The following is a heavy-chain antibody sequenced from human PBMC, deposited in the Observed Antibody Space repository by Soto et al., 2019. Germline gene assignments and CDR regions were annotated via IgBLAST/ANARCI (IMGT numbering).Heavy chain of an antibody. Sequence: SVKVSCKASGFTFTTSGIHWVRQARGQGLEWMGWIVVGSGNTKYNQKFQERVTLTRDMATDTAYMDLRSLTSADTAIYYCAAVVPPSGILERLGLDPWGQGTLVT. J-gene: IGHJ5*02. CDR1: GFTFTTSG. V-gene: IGHV1-58*02. CDR3: AAVVPPSGILERLGLDP. CDR2: IVVGSGNT. D-gene: IGHD3-3*01.